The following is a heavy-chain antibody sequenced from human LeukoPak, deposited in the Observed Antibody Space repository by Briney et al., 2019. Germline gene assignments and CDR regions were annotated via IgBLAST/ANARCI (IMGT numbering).Heavy chain of an antibody. CDR3: AKDRSGRFGELLGLFDY. D-gene: IGHD3-10*01. V-gene: IGHV3-30*18. Sequence: GGSLRLSCAASGFTFSSYGMHWVRQPPGKGLEWVAVISYDGSNKYYADSVKGRFTISRDNSKNTLYLQMNSLRAEDTAVYYFAKDRSGRFGELLGLFDYWGQGTLVTVSS. CDR2: ISYDGSNK. CDR1: GFTFSSYG. J-gene: IGHJ4*02.